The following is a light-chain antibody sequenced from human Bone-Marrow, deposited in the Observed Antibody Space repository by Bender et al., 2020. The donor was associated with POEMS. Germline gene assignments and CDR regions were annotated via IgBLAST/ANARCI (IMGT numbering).Light chain of an antibody. V-gene: IGLV3-21*02. CDR3: VAWDASLNGWV. J-gene: IGLJ3*02. CDR2: DDD. Sequence: SYVLTQPPSVSVAPGQTARITCGGDNIRGESVHWYQQKPGQAPVLVVYDDDDRPSEIPERFSGSKSGTSASLAITGLQSDDEAIYFCVAWDASLNGWVFGGGTKLTVL. CDR1: NIRGES.